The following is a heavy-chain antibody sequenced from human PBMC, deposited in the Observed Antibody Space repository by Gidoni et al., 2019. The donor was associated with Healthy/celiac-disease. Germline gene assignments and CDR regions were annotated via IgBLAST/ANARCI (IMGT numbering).Heavy chain of an antibody. CDR1: GGSFSGYY. V-gene: IGHV4-34*01. Sequence: QVQLQQWGAGLLKPSETLSLTCAVDGGSFSGYYWSWIRQPPGKGLEWIGEINHSGSTNYNPSLKSRVTISVDTSKNQFSLKLSSVTAADTAVYYCARALDSSGYYYPTPYDYWGQGTLVTVSS. CDR3: ARALDSSGYYYPTPYDY. D-gene: IGHD3-22*01. J-gene: IGHJ4*02. CDR2: INHSGST.